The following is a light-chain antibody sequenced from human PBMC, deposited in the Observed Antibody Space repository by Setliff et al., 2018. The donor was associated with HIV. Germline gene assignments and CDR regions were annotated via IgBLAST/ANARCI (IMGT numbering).Light chain of an antibody. CDR2: GDS. Sequence: QSVLTQPASVSGSPGQSITISCIGSSSDVGKYDLVSWYQQYPGKAPRLIIYGDSERPSGVSNRFSGSKSGNTASLTISGLQADDEADYYCCSNTGSNTYVFGAGTKVTVL. CDR3: CSNTGSNTYV. CDR1: SSDVGKYDL. J-gene: IGLJ1*01. V-gene: IGLV2-23*01.